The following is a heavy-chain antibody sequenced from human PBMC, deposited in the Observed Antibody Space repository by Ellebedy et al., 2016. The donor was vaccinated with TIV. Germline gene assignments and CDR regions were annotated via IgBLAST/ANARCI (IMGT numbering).Heavy chain of an antibody. CDR2: IKEDGSEK. J-gene: IGHJ4*02. V-gene: IGHV3-7*03. CDR3: AREVPGTNYFDF. CDR1: GFTFSRHF. D-gene: IGHD6-19*01. Sequence: PGGSLRLSCATSGFTFSRHFMSWVRQAPGKGLEWVANIKEDGSEKRYVDSVKGRFTISRDNAKNSLCLQMNSLRAEDTAIYFCAREVPGTNYFDFWGQGTLATVSS.